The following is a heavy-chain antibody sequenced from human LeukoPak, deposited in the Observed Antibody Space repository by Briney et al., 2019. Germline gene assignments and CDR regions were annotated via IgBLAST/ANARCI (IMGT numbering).Heavy chain of an antibody. Sequence: SETLSLTCTVSGGSISSGRYYWSWIRQPAWKGLEWIGRIYTSGNTNYNPSLKSRVTISVDTSKNQFSLKLSSVTAADTAVYYCARETLAGRPSLLEYYFDYWGQGTLVTVSS. CDR1: GGSISSGRYY. CDR3: ARETLAGRPSLLEYYFDY. J-gene: IGHJ4*02. D-gene: IGHD6-6*01. V-gene: IGHV4-61*02. CDR2: IYTSGNT.